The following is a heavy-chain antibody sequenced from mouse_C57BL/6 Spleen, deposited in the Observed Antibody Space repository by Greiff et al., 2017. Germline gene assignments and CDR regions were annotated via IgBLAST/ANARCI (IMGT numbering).Heavy chain of an antibody. J-gene: IGHJ4*01. D-gene: IGHD4-1*01. CDR3: ARNSGTLYAMDY. V-gene: IGHV5-17*01. CDR2: ISSGSSTI. Sequence: DVKLQESGGGLVKPGGSLKLSCAASGFTFSDYGMHWVRQAPEKGLEWVAYISSGSSTIYYADTVKGRFTISRDNAKNTLFLQMTSLRSEDTAMYYCARNSGTLYAMDYWGQGTSVTVSS. CDR1: GFTFSDYG.